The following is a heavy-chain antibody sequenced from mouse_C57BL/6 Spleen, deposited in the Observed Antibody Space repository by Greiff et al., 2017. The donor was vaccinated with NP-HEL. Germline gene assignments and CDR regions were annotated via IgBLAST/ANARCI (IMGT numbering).Heavy chain of an antibody. CDR3: VRGGYGRGGAMDY. CDR2: INYDGSST. D-gene: IGHD1-1*01. Sequence: EVKLVESEGGLVQPGSSMKLSCTASGFTFSDYYMAWVRQVPEKGLEWVANINYDGSSTYYLDSLKSRFIISRDNAKNILYLQMSSLKSEDTATYYCVRGGYGRGGAMDYWGQGTSVTVSS. J-gene: IGHJ4*01. CDR1: GFTFSDYY. V-gene: IGHV5-16*01.